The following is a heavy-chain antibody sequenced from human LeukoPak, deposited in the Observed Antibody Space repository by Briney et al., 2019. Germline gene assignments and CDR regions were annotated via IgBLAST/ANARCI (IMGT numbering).Heavy chain of an antibody. CDR3: ARDQYGDYGFDI. V-gene: IGHV3-30*04. CDR2: ISYDGSNK. J-gene: IGHJ3*02. D-gene: IGHD4-17*01. CDR1: GLTFSSYA. Sequence: PGGSLRLSCAASGLTFSSYAMHWVRQAPGKGLEWVAVISYDGSNKYYADSVKGRFTISRDNSKNTLYLQMNSLRAEDTAVYYCARDQYGDYGFDIWGQGTMVTVSS.